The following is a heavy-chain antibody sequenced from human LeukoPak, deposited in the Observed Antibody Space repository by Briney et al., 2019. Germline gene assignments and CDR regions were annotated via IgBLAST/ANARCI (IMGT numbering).Heavy chain of an antibody. CDR3: TRAYYYTSSGDDY. D-gene: IGHD3-22*01. CDR1: GFTFSDYW. CDR2: IDSDGSTT. V-gene: IGHV3-74*01. J-gene: IGHJ4*02. Sequence: PGGSLRLYCAASGFTFSDYWMHWVRQAPGKGLVWVSRIDSDGSTTTYADSVKGRFTISRDNAKNTLYLQMNSLRAEDTAVYYCTRAYYYTSSGDDYWGQGTQVTVSS.